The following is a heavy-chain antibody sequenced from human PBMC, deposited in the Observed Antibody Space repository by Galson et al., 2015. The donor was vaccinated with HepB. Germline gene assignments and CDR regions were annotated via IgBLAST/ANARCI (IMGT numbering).Heavy chain of an antibody. CDR2: IRSKAYGGTT. V-gene: IGHV3-49*04. J-gene: IGHJ4*02. CDR1: GFTFGDYA. D-gene: IGHD3-10*01. Sequence: SLSLSCAASGFTFGDYAMSWVRQAPGKGLEWVGFIRSKAYGGTTEYAASVKGRFTISRDDSKSIAYLQMNSLKTEDTAVYYCTVYGSGSYVPADFDYWGQGTLVTVSS. CDR3: TVYGSGSYVPADFDY.